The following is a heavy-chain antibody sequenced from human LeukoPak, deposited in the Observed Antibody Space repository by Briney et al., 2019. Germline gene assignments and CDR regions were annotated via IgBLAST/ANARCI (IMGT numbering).Heavy chain of an antibody. D-gene: IGHD3-22*01. CDR1: GFTFSSYE. J-gene: IGHJ4*02. CDR2: ISSSGSTI. CDR3: ARDQVVHSSGYSARMYDY. Sequence: GGSLRLSCAASGFTFSSYEMNWVRQAPGKGLEWVSYISSSGSTIYYADSVKGRFTISRDNAKNSLYLQMNSLRAEDTAVYYCARDQVVHSSGYSARMYDYWGQGTLVTVSS. V-gene: IGHV3-48*03.